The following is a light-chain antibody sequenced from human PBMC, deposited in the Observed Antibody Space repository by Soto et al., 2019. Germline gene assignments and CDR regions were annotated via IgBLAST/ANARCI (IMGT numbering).Light chain of an antibody. J-gene: IGLJ1*01. CDR3: SSYTNINTRACV. V-gene: IGLV2-14*01. Sequence: QSALTQPASVSGSPGQSITISCTGTSGDIGSYNRVSWYQQHPGKAPKLIIYEVTDRPSGVSNRFSGSKSGNTASLTISGHQAEDEAEYYCSSYTNINTRACVFGTGTKGTVL. CDR2: EVT. CDR1: SGDIGSYNR.